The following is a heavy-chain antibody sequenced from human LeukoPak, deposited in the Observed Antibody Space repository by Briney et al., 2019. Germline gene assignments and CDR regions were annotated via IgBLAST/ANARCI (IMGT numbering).Heavy chain of an antibody. CDR2: ISAYNGNT. CDR1: GGTFSSYG. J-gene: IGHJ5*02. V-gene: IGHV1-18*01. CDR3: ARDSSSWYGGGWFDP. D-gene: IGHD6-13*01. Sequence: AASVKVSCKASGGTFSSYGISWVRQAPGQGLEWMGWISAYNGNTNYAQKLQGRVTMTTDTSTSTAYMELRSLRSDDTAVYYCARDSSSWYGGGWFDPWGQGTLVTVSS.